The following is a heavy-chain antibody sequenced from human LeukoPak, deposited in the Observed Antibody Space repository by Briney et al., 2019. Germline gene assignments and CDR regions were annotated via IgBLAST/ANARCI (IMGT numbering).Heavy chain of an antibody. CDR2: ISWDGGST. CDR1: GFTFDDYT. V-gene: IGHV3-43*01. CDR3: AKGDSSAKLFDY. Sequence: PGRSLRLSCAASGFTFDDYTMHWVRQAPGKGLEWVSLISWDGGSTYYADSVKGRFTISRDNSKNSLYLQMNSLRTEDTALYYCAKGDSSAKLFDYRGQGTLVTVSS. J-gene: IGHJ4*02. D-gene: IGHD6-19*01.